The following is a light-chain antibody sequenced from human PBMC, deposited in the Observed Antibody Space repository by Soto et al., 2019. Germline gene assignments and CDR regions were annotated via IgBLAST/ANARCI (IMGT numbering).Light chain of an antibody. CDR1: QSVSSSY. J-gene: IGKJ3*01. Sequence: EIVLTQSPGTLSLSPGERATLSCRASQSVSSSYLAWYQQKPGQAPGLLIYGASSRATGIPDRFSGSGSGTDFTLTISRLEPEDFAVYYCQQYGSSPPSLGPGTKVDIK. V-gene: IGKV3-20*01. CDR3: QQYGSSPPS. CDR2: GAS.